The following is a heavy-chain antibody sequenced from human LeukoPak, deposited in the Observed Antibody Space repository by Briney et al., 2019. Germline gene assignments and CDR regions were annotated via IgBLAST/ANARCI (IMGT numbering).Heavy chain of an antibody. J-gene: IGHJ3*02. CDR2: ISSSSSYI. CDR1: GFTFSSYS. CDR3: ARWQWLVPDQAFDI. V-gene: IGHV3-21*01. Sequence: PGGSLRLSCAASGFTFSSYSMNWVRQAPGKGLEWVSSISSSSSYIYYADSVKGRFTISRDNAKNSLYLQMNSLRAEDTAVYYCARWQWLVPDQAFDIWGQGTMVTVSS. D-gene: IGHD6-19*01.